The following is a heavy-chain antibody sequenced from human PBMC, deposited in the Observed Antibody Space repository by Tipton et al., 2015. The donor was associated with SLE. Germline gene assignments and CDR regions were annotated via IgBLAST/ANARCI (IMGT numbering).Heavy chain of an antibody. V-gene: IGHV3-21*04. CDR2: ISSSSYI. CDR1: GFTFSSYA. D-gene: IGHD1-14*01. Sequence: GSLRLSCAASGFTFSSYAMSWVRQAPGKGLEWVSPISSSSYIYYADSVKGRFTISRDNAKNSLYLQMNSLRAEDTALYYCANLEPATQVFDLWGRGTLVTVSS. J-gene: IGHJ2*01. CDR3: ANLEPATQVFDL.